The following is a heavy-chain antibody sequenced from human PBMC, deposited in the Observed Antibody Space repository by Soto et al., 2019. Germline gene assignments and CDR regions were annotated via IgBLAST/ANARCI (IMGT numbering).Heavy chain of an antibody. CDR3: ASGKASSGGSVYYYYHRMDV. D-gene: IGHD6-25*01. Sequence: ASVQVSCKASGCTFTRYDIKRVRQGTGQGLEPLGWMNPNSFNTGYAKKSQGIVTMTRNTTSRTAYMELRSLRSADTVADYFASGKASSGGSVYYYYHRMDVWGQVTTVTVSS. CDR2: MNPNSFNT. J-gene: IGHJ6*02. CDR1: GCTFTRYD. V-gene: IGHV1-8*01.